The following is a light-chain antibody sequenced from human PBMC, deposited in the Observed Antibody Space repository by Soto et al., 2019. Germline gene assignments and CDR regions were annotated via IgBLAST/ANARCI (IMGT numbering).Light chain of an antibody. CDR1: QSINTW. V-gene: IGKV1-5*03. CDR3: QQYQTYSRT. Sequence: DIQMTQSPSTLSASIGDRIIITCRASQSINTWLAWYQQKPGEAPKLLIYVGSTLARGVPSRFSGSGSETEFTLTISRLQPDDFATFYCQQYQTYSRTFGQGTKVEV. CDR2: VGS. J-gene: IGKJ1*01.